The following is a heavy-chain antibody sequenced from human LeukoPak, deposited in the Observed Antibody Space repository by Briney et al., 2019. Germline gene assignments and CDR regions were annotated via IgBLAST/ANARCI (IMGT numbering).Heavy chain of an antibody. J-gene: IGHJ4*02. V-gene: IGHV4-4*07. CDR1: GGSITSYY. Sequence: PSETLSLTRSVSGGSITSYYWSWIRQAAGKGLEWIGRIYISGSTAYNPSLKSRVTMSVDTSKNQFSLKLYSVTAADTAVYYCARSGGSGTYYDGSFDYWGQGTLVTVSS. D-gene: IGHD1-26*01. CDR2: IYISGST. CDR3: ARSGGSGTYYDGSFDY.